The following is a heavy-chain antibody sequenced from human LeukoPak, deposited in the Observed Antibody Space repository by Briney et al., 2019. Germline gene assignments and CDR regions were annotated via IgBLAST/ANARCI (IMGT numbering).Heavy chain of an antibody. CDR3: ARAGYCSSTSCLDH. D-gene: IGHD2-2*03. Sequence: SETLSLTCTVSGGSISSGSYYWSWIRQPAGKGLEWIGRIYTSGSTNYNPSLKSRVTISVDTSKNQFSLKLSSVTAADTAVYYCARAGYCSSTSCLDHWGQGTLVTVSS. J-gene: IGHJ5*02. CDR1: GGSISSGSYY. CDR2: IYTSGST. V-gene: IGHV4-61*02.